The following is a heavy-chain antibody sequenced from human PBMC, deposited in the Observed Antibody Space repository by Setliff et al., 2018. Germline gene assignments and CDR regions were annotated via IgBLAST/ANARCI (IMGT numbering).Heavy chain of an antibody. CDR3: ARGDTTALSSSLYVFDL. CDR2: INPSSGRT. D-gene: IGHD1-26*01. J-gene: IGHJ3*01. V-gene: IGHV1-46*01. CDR1: GYTFTSHY. Sequence: VASVKVSCKASGYTFTSHYMHWVRQAPGLGLEWMGTINPSSGRTSYAQKFQGRVTMTRDTSTNSAYMVVSGLTSDDTALYYCARGDTTALSSSLYVFDLWGQGTMVT.